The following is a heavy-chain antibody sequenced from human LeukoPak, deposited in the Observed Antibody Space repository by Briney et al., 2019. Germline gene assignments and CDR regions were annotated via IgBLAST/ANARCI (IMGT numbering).Heavy chain of an antibody. D-gene: IGHD3-22*01. CDR3: ARVPYNSSGYYFDY. V-gene: IGHV4-30-4*01. J-gene: IGHJ4*02. CDR1: GGSISSGDYY. Sequence: SETLSLTCTVSGGSISSGDYYWSWIRQPPGKGLEWIGYIYYSGSTYYNPSLKSRVTISVDTSKNQFSLKLSSVTAADTAVYYCARVPYNSSGYYFDYWGQGTLVTVSS. CDR2: IYYSGST.